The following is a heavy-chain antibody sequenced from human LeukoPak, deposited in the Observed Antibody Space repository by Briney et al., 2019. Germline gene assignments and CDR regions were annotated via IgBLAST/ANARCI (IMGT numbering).Heavy chain of an antibody. CDR1: GFTFSNYW. Sequence: GGSLRLSCAASGFTFSNYWMHWVRQAPGKGLVWVSRINSDGINTSYADSVKGRFTISRDNAKNTLNLQMNSLRAEDTAVYYCARESRGYDILTGKYHRGYYSYYMDVWGKGTTVTVSS. CDR3: ARESRGYDILTGKYHRGYYSYYMDV. CDR2: INSDGINT. D-gene: IGHD3-9*01. V-gene: IGHV3-74*01. J-gene: IGHJ6*03.